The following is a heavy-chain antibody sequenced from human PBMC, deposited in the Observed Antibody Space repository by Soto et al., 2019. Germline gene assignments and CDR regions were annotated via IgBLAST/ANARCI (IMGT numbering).Heavy chain of an antibody. Sequence: GGSLRLSCAASGFTFSSYAMHWVRQAPGKGLEWVAVISYDGSNKYYADSVKGRFTISRDNSKNTRYLQMNSLRAEDTAVYYCARVGRDDFWSGPYDDYYYGMDVWGQGTTVTVSS. J-gene: IGHJ6*02. CDR2: ISYDGSNK. CDR3: ARVGRDDFWSGPYDDYYYGMDV. D-gene: IGHD3-3*01. CDR1: GFTFSSYA. V-gene: IGHV3-30-3*01.